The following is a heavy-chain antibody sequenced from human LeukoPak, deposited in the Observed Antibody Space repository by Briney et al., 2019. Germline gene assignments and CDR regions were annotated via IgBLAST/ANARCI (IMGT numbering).Heavy chain of an antibody. CDR2: ISGSGDNT. V-gene: IGHV3-23*01. CDR3: AKGSKGSGTYYLDY. D-gene: IGHD3-10*01. CDR1: GLTLSSYA. J-gene: IGHJ4*02. Sequence: GGSLRLSCEASGLTLSSYAMSWVRQAPGKGLEWVPSISGSGDNTYYADSVRGRFTITRDNSKNTLYVQMNILSAEDTAVYYCAKGSKGSGTYYLDYWGQGTLVTVSS.